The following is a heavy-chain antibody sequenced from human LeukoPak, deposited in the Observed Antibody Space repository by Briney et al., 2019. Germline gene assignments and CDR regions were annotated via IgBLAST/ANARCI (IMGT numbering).Heavy chain of an antibody. D-gene: IGHD3-22*01. Sequence: GASVKVSCKASGYTFTSYYMHWVRQAPGQGLEWMGIINPSGGSTSYAQKFQGRVTMTRDMSTSTVYMELSSLRSEDTAVYYCARGQSDYYDSSGYYSGLDYWGQGTLVTVSS. V-gene: IGHV1-46*01. J-gene: IGHJ4*02. CDR1: GYTFTSYY. CDR2: INPSGGST. CDR3: ARGQSDYYDSSGYYSGLDY.